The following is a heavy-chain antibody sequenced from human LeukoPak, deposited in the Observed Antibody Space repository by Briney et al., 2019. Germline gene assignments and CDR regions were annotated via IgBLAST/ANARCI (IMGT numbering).Heavy chain of an antibody. Sequence: GGSLRLSCAASGFTFSSYWMTWVRQVRGKGLEWVSNINRDGSVIHYMDSVKGRFTISRDNAKNSLYLQMNSLRAEDTAVYYCVRDFSPYCGGDCYFDAFYIWGQGTVVTVSS. CDR1: GFTFSSYW. CDR2: INRDGSVI. V-gene: IGHV3-7*01. D-gene: IGHD2-21*01. CDR3: VRDFSPYCGGDCYFDAFYI. J-gene: IGHJ3*02.